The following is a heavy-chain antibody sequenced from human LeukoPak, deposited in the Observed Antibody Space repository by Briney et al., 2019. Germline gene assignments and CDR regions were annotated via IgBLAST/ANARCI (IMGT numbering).Heavy chain of an antibody. CDR2: IIPIFGTA. V-gene: IGHV1-69*13. J-gene: IGHJ6*03. D-gene: IGHD2-8*01. Sequence: SVKVSCKASGGTFSSYAISWVRQAPGQGLEWMGGIIPIFGTANYAQKFQGRVTITADESTSTAYMELSSLRSEDTAVYYCARADGDCTNGVCDYYCYYMDVWGKGTTVTVSS. CDR3: ARADGDCTNGVCDYYCYYMDV. CDR1: GGTFSSYA.